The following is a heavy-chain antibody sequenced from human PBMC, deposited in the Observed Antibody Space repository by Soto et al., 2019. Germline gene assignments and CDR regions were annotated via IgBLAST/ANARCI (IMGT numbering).Heavy chain of an antibody. CDR3: AGLGGKRGSQFYY. Sequence: PSETLSLTCIVSGDSTRNYYWSCIRQSPGDGLDWLGYVSYSGITNYNPSLKRRATISVDTSKDQPPRKVTSVPAAATAMFYCAGLGGKRGSQFYYWGQETRVTVSS. V-gene: IGHV4-59*01. D-gene: IGHD2-15*01. CDR1: GDSTRNYY. J-gene: IGHJ4*02. CDR2: VSYSGIT.